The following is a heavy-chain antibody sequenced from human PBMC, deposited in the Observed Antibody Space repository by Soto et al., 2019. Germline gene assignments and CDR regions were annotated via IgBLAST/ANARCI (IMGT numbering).Heavy chain of an antibody. CDR2: ISWNSAST. CDR3: VKDFRRYTNGLDV. J-gene: IGHJ6*02. Sequence: EVQLVESGGGLVEPGRSLRLSCVGSGFTFDDFAMHWVRQAPGKGLEWVSGISWNSASTGYADSVMGRFTISRDNAKNSLYLQMMSLTGEDTAMYYCVKDFRRYTNGLDVWGPGTSVTVSS. V-gene: IGHV3-9*01. CDR1: GFTFDDFA. D-gene: IGHD5-18*01.